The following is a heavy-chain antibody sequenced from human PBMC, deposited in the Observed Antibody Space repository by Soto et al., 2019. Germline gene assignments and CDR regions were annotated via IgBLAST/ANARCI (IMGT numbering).Heavy chain of an antibody. CDR3: ARDRALPRYQDSSSLLY. D-gene: IGHD6-6*01. CDR2: ISSSSSYI. V-gene: IGHV3-21*01. Sequence: GGSLRLSCAASGFTFSSYSMNWVRQAPGKGLEWVPSISSSSSYIYYADSVKGRFTISRDNAKNSLYLQMNSLRAEDTAVYYCARDRALPRYQDSSSLLYWGQGTLVTVSS. CDR1: GFTFSSYS. J-gene: IGHJ4*02.